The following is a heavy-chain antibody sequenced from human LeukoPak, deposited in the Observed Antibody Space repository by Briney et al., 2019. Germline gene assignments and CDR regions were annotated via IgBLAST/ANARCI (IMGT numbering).Heavy chain of an antibody. Sequence: SETLSLTCTVSGYSISSGYYWGWIRQPSGKRLEWIGRIYTSGSTNYNPSLKSRVTMSVDTSKNQFSLKLSSVTAADTAVYYCAREELVNWFDPWGQGTLVTVSS. CDR1: GYSISSGYY. V-gene: IGHV4-4*07. CDR3: AREELVNWFDP. CDR2: IYTSGST. D-gene: IGHD3-10*01. J-gene: IGHJ5*02.